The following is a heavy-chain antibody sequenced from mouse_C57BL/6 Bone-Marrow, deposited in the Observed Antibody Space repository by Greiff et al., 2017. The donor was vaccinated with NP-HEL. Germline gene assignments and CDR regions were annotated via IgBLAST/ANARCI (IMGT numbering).Heavy chain of an antibody. CDR2: INPYNGDT. CDR1: GYSFTGYF. CDR3: ARSKGLRRGKSAMDY. Sequence: EVQLQQSGPELVKPGDSVKISCKASGYSFTGYFMTWVMQSHGKSLEWIGRINPYNGDTFSIQKFKGTATLTVDKSSSTAHREIRGLTSEDSAVYYCARSKGLRRGKSAMDYWGQGTSVTVSA. D-gene: IGHD2-2*01. V-gene: IGHV1-20*01. J-gene: IGHJ4*01.